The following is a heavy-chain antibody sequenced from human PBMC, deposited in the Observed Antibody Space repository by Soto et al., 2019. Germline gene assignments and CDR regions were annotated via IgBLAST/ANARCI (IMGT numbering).Heavy chain of an antibody. CDR1: GYSFTSYW. Sequence: RGESLKISCKGSGYSFTSYWIGWVRQMPGKGLEWMGIIYPGDSDTRYSPSFQGQVTISADKSISTAYLQWSSLKASDTAMYYWARTTVIGQYYYHYGMDVWGQGTTVTVSS. CDR3: ARTTVIGQYYYHYGMDV. V-gene: IGHV5-51*01. CDR2: IYPGDSDT. D-gene: IGHD4-17*01. J-gene: IGHJ6*02.